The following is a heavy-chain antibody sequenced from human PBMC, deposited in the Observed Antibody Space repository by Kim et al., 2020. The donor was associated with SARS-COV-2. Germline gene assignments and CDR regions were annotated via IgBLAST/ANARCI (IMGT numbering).Heavy chain of an antibody. V-gene: IGHV4-59*13. CDR1: GGSISSYY. Sequence: SETLSLTCTVSGGSISSYYWSWIRQPPGKGLEWIGYIYYSGSTNYNPSLKSRVTISVDTSKNQFSLKLSSVTAADTAVYYCARSGHSSSWADPPVPYYFDYWGQGTLVTVSS. CDR2: IYYSGST. J-gene: IGHJ4*02. CDR3: ARSGHSSSWADPPVPYYFDY. D-gene: IGHD6-13*01.